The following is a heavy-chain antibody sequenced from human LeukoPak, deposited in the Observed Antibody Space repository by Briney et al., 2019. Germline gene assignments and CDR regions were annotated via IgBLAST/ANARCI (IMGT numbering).Heavy chain of an antibody. CDR3: AKRGPLGY. V-gene: IGHV3-23*01. J-gene: IGHJ4*02. CDR1: GGSFSGYY. Sequence: ETLSLTCAVYGGSFSGYYWSWIRQPPGKGLEWVSAISGSGGSTYYADSVKGRFTISRDNSKNTLYLQMNSLRAEDTAVYYCAKRGPLGYWGQGTLVTVSS. CDR2: ISGSGGST.